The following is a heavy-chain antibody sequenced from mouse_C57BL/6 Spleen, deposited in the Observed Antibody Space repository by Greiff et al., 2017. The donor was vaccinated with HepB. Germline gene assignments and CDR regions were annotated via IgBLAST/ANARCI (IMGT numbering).Heavy chain of an antibody. CDR2: IRLKSDNYAT. CDR1: GFTFSNYW. CDR3: TDYYDYDGGYFDV. J-gene: IGHJ1*03. V-gene: IGHV6-3*01. D-gene: IGHD2-4*01. Sequence: EVKLVESGGGLVQPGGSMKLSCVASGFTFSNYWMNWVRQSPEKGLEWVAQIRLKSDNYATHYAESVKGRFTISRDDSKSSVYLQMNNLRAEDTGIYYCTDYYDYDGGYFDVWGTGTTVTVSS.